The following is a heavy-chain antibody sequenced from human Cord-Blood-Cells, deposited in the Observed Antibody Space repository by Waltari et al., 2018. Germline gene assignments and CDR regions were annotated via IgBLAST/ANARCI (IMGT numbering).Heavy chain of an antibody. CDR2: ISVCGGST. CDR1: GFTFSSYA. Sequence: EVQLLESGGGLVQPGGSLRLSCAASGFTFSSYAMSWVRQAPGKGLEWVSAISVCGGSTYYADSVKGRCTISRDNSKNTLYLQMNSLRAEDTAVYYCAKDNYDFWSGYRSYAFDIWGQGTMVTVSS. J-gene: IGHJ3*02. V-gene: IGHV3-23*01. D-gene: IGHD3-3*01. CDR3: AKDNYDFWSGYRSYAFDI.